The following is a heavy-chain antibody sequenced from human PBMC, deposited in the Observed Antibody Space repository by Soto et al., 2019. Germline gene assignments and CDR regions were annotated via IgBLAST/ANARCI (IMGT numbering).Heavy chain of an antibody. V-gene: IGHV3-23*01. CDR3: AQAFTIFGVVPGSYYFGY. D-gene: IGHD3-3*01. CDR2: LSGSGGSA. J-gene: IGHJ4*02. Sequence: GGSLRLSCAASGFTFSSYAMSWVRQAPGKGLEWVSVLSGSGGSAYYADFVKGRFTISRDNSKNTVYLQMNSLRAEDTAVYYCAQAFTIFGVVPGSYYFGYWGQGTLVTVSS. CDR1: GFTFSSYA.